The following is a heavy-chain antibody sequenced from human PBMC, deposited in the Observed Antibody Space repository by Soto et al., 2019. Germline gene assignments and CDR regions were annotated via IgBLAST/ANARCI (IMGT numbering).Heavy chain of an antibody. CDR1: GFTFRSFT. CDR2: ISSNSAYI. CDR3: TRDATRDSSARGWFDP. J-gene: IGHJ5*02. V-gene: IGHV3-21*01. Sequence: GGSLRLSCAASGFTFRSFTMNWVRQAPGKGLEWVSTISSNSAYIYYTDALRGRFTISRDNAKNSLHLQMNSLRAEDTAVYYCTRDATRDSSARGWFDPWGPGTLVTVSS. D-gene: IGHD6-13*01.